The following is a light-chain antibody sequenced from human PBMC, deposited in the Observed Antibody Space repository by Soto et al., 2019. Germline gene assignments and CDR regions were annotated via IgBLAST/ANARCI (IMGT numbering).Light chain of an antibody. CDR3: SSYTSSSTLL. CDR2: DVS. V-gene: IGLV2-14*01. Sequence: QYALTQPASVSGSPGQSITISCTGTSSDVGGYNYVSWYQQHPGKAPKLMIYDVSNRPSGVSNRFSGSKSGNTASLTISGLQAVDEADYYCSSYTSSSTLLFGGGTKLTVL. J-gene: IGLJ2*01. CDR1: SSDVGGYNY.